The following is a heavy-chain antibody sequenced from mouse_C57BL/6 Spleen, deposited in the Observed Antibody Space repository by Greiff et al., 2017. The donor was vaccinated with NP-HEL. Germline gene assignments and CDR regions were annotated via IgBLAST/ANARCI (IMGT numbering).Heavy chain of an antibody. Sequence: QVQPQQPGAELVRPGSSVKLSCKASGYTFTSYWMHWVKQRPIQGLEWIGNIDPSDSETHYNQKFKDKATLTVDKSSSTAYMQLSSLTSEDSAFYYCARDLGRSRGFAYWGKGTLVTVSA. CDR2: IDPSDSET. CDR3: ARDLGRSRGFAY. CDR1: GYTFTSYW. J-gene: IGHJ3*01. V-gene: IGHV1-52*01.